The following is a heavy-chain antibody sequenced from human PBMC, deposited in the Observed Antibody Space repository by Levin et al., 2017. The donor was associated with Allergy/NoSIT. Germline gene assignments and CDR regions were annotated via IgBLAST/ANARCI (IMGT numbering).Heavy chain of an antibody. CDR1: GFPFSSYS. D-gene: IGHD3-16*02. V-gene: IGHV3-23*01. CDR3: ARGGYTTPFDY. Sequence: GGSLRLSCAASGFPFSSYSMTWVRQAPGEGLEWVSNIRASGDTTFYADSVKGRFTISRDSSQNTLSLQMNSLRAEDTAIYYCARGGYTTPFDYWGPGTLVTVSS. J-gene: IGHJ4*02. CDR2: IRASGDTT.